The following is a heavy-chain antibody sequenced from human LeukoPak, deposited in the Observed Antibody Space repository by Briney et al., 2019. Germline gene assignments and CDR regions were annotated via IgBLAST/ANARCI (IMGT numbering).Heavy chain of an antibody. CDR2: ISGSGGST. J-gene: IGHJ4*02. D-gene: IGHD5-12*01. V-gene: IGHV3-23*01. Sequence: PRGSLRLSCAASGFTFSSYAMSWVRQAPGKGLEWVSAISGSGGSTYYADSVKGRFTISRDNSKNTLYLQMNSLRAEDTAVYYCAKIGYSGYDFDYWGQGTLVTVSS. CDR3: AKIGYSGYDFDY. CDR1: GFTFSSYA.